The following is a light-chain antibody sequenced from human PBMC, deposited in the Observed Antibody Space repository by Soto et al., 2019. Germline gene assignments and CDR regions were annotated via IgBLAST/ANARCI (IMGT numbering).Light chain of an antibody. V-gene: IGKV3-20*01. Sequence: VLTQSPGTLSLSPGERATISCRASQSISSNYLAWYQHKPGQAPRLLIYGASSRATVILHRFSGSGTGTDFTLTISRREPEGCGVFYCQQYGNSPPYTFGQGTRLEIK. CDR3: QQYGNSPPYT. CDR2: GAS. CDR1: QSISSNY. J-gene: IGKJ2*01.